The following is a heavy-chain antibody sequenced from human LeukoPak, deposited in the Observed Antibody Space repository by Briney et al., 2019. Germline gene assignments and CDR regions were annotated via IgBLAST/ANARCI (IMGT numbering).Heavy chain of an antibody. CDR3: ARVDVGATTYFDY. CDR1: GGSISSSSYY. D-gene: IGHD1-26*01. Sequence: SETLSLTCTVSGGSISSSSYYCGWIRQPPGKGLEWIGSIYYSGSTYYNPSLKSRVTISVDTSKNQFSLKLSSVTAADTAVYYCARVDVGATTYFDYWGQGTLVTVSS. J-gene: IGHJ4*02. V-gene: IGHV4-39*07. CDR2: IYYSGST.